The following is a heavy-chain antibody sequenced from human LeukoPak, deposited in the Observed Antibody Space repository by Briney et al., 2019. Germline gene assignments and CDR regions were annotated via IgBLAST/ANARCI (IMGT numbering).Heavy chain of an antibody. CDR1: GFTFSSYG. CDR3: AKVGGYCSSTSCLHYGMDV. Sequence: GGSLRLSCAASGFTFSSYGMHWVRQAPGKGLEWVAVISHDGSHKYHADSVKGRFTISRDNSKNTLYLQMNSLSPHDTAVYYCAKVGGYCSSTSCLHYGMDVWGQGTTVTVSS. D-gene: IGHD2-2*01. V-gene: IGHV3-30*18. J-gene: IGHJ6*02. CDR2: ISHDGSHK.